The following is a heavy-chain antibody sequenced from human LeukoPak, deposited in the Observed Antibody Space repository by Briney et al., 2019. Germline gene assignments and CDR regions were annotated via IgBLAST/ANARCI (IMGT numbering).Heavy chain of an antibody. CDR2: IYTSGST. J-gene: IGHJ6*03. Sequence: SETLSLTCTVSGGSISSGSYYWSWIRQPAGKGLEWIGRIYTSGSTNYNPSLKSRVTISVDTSKNQFSLKLSSVTAADTAVYYCSRGGGGYYMDVWGKGTTVTVSS. CDR1: GGSISSGSYY. V-gene: IGHV4-61*02. D-gene: IGHD3-16*01. CDR3: SRGGGGYYMDV.